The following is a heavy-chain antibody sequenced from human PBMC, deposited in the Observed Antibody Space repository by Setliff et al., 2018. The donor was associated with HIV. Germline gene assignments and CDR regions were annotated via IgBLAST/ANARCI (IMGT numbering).Heavy chain of an antibody. Sequence: ASVKVSCKASGYTFTSYYIHWLRHVPGQGLEWMGVMNPNGRSTDFAQKFQGRLSLTTDTSTNTVYLELNILRSDDTAVYYCARVYCSISTCDDEYFFDYWGQGTLVTVSS. J-gene: IGHJ4*02. CDR1: GYTFTSYY. D-gene: IGHD2-15*01. CDR2: MNPNGRST. V-gene: IGHV1-46*01. CDR3: ARVYCSISTCDDEYFFDY.